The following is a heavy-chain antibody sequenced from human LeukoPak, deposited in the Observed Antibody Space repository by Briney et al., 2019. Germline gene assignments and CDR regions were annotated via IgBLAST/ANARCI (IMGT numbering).Heavy chain of an antibody. CDR1: GFTFDDYG. V-gene: IGHV3-7*01. J-gene: IGHJ4*02. D-gene: IGHD5-24*01. CDR3: ARVGRWLQLRYFDY. CDR2: IKQDGSEK. Sequence: PGGSLRLSCAASGFTFDDYGMSWVRQAPGKGLEWVANIKQDGSEKYYVDSVKGRFTISRDNAKNSLYLQMNSLRAEDTAVYYCARVGRWLQLRYFDYWGQGTLVTVSS.